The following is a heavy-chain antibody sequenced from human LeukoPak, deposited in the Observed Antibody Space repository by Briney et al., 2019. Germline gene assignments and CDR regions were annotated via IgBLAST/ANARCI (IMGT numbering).Heavy chain of an antibody. Sequence: SETLSLTCAVYGGSFSGYYWSWIRQPPGKGLEWIGEINHSGSTNYNPSLKSRVTISVDTSKNQFSLKLGSVTAADTAVYYCARSGGRYWGQGTLVTVSS. CDR2: INHSGST. D-gene: IGHD2-15*01. CDR3: ARSGGRY. CDR1: GGSFSGYY. J-gene: IGHJ4*02. V-gene: IGHV4-34*01.